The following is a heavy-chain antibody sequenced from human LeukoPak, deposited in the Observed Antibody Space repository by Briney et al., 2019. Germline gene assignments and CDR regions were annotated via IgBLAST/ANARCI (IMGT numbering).Heavy chain of an antibody. V-gene: IGHV3-23*01. J-gene: IGHJ4*02. CDR1: GFTFSSYA. Sequence: GGSLRLSCAASGFTFSSYAMSWVRQAPGKGLEWVSAISGSGGSTYYADSVKGRFTISRGNSKNTLYLQMNSLRAEDTAVYYCAPKGKPSLKIELLGFDYWGQGTLVTVSS. CDR2: ISGSGGST. CDR3: APKGKPSLKIELLGFDY. D-gene: IGHD2/OR15-2a*01.